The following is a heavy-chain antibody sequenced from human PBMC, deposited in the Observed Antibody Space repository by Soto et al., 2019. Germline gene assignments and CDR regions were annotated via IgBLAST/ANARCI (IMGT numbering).Heavy chain of an antibody. J-gene: IGHJ6*02. V-gene: IGHV4-34*01. CDR2: INHSGST. CDR1: GGSFSGYY. Sequence: SETLSLTCAVYGGSFSGYYWSWIRQPPGKGLEWIGEINHSGSTNYNPSLKSQVTISVDTSKNQFSLKLSSVTAADTAVYYCARERYYYGMDVWGQGTTVTVSS. CDR3: ARERYYYGMDV.